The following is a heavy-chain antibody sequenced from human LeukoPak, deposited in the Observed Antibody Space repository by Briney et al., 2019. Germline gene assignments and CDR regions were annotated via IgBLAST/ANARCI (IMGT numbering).Heavy chain of an antibody. D-gene: IGHD3-22*01. J-gene: IGHJ5*02. V-gene: IGHV3-15*07. CDR1: GFTFSNAW. Sequence: PRGSLRLSCATSGFTFSNAWMNWVRQAPGKGLEWVGRIRSNSDGGTIDYAAPVKGRFTLSRDDSKTTLYLQMNSQQTEDTAVYYCATDFYDSTWGQGTLVTVSS. CDR3: ATDFYDST. CDR2: IRSNSDGGTI.